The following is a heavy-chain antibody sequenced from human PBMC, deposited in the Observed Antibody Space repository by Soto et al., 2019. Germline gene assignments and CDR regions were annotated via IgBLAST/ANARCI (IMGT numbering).Heavy chain of an antibody. CDR1: GYTSTSYG. CDR3: ARASRVGWNPPPYRMDV. V-gene: IGHV1-18*01. D-gene: IGHD1-1*01. CDR2: ISAYNGNT. J-gene: IGHJ6*02. Sequence: QVQLVQSGAEVKKPGASVKVSCKASGYTSTSYGISWVRQAPGQGLEWMGWISAYNGNTNYAQKLQGRVTMTTDTSTSTAYMELRSLRSDDTAVYYCARASRVGWNPPPYRMDVCGQGTTVTVSS.